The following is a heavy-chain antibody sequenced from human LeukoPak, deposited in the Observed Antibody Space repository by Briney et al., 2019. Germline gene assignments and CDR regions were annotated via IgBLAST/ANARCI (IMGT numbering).Heavy chain of an antibody. CDR3: AKVGATTDWFDP. CDR1: GYTFTSYG. J-gene: IGHJ5*02. CDR2: ISAYNGNT. D-gene: IGHD1-26*01. V-gene: IGHV1-18*01. Sequence: VGSVKVSCKASGYTFTSYGISWVRQAPGQGLEWMGWISAYNGNTNYAQKFQGRVTMTRDTSISTAYMELSRLRSDDTAVYYCAKVGATTDWFDPCGQGTLVTVSS.